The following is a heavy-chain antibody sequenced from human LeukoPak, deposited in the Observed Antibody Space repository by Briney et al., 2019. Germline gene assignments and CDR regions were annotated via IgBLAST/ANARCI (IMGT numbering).Heavy chain of an antibody. J-gene: IGHJ4*02. CDR1: GFTFSSYA. CDR2: ISYDGSNK. V-gene: IGHV3-30-3*01. CDR3: ARDYDFYCSGGSCYSPRLSDY. Sequence: PGRSLRLSCAASGFTFSSYAMHWVRQAPGKGLEWVAVISYDGSNKYYADSVKGRFTISRDNAKNSLYLQMNSLRAEDTAVYYCARDYDFYCSGGSCYSPRLSDYWGQGTLVTVSS. D-gene: IGHD2-15*01.